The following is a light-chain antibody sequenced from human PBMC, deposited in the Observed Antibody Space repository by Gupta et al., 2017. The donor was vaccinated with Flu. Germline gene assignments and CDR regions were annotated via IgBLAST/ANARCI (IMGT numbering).Light chain of an antibody. CDR3: QQYGNSPPT. J-gene: IGKJ1*01. Sequence: IVLSQSPGTLSLSPRERGTLSCRASQSINSNYLAWYQQKPGEAPRVLIIGTSNRATGIPDRFTGSSSGTDFTLTISRVEPEDFAVYYCQQYGNSPPTFGQGTKVEIK. V-gene: IGKV3-20*01. CDR1: QSINSNY. CDR2: GTS.